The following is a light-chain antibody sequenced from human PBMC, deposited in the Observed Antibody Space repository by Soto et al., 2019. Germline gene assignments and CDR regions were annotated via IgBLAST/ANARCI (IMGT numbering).Light chain of an antibody. CDR1: SSDVGGYNY. CDR3: SSYTSSSTLV. J-gene: IGLJ7*01. CDR2: DVS. Sequence: QSALTQPASVSGSPGQSITISCTGTSSDVGGYNYVSWYQQHPGKAPKLMIYDVSNRPSGVSKRFSGSKSGNTASLTISGLQAEDEADYYCSSYTSSSTLVFGTGTQLTVL. V-gene: IGLV2-14*01.